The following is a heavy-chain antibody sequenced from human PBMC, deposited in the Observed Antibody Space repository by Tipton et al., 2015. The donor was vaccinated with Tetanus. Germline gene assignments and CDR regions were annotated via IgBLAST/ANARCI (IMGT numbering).Heavy chain of an antibody. Sequence: QLVQSGAEVKKPGASVKVSCKASGYTFTSYGISWVRQAPGQGLEWMGWISAYNGNTNYAQRLQGRVTMTTDTSTSTAYMELRSLRSDDTAVYYCARTLRSYYYYYGMDVWGQGTTVTVSS. J-gene: IGHJ6*02. CDR1: GYTFTSYG. V-gene: IGHV1-18*01. CDR2: ISAYNGNT. CDR3: ARTLRSYYYYYGMDV. D-gene: IGHD2-15*01.